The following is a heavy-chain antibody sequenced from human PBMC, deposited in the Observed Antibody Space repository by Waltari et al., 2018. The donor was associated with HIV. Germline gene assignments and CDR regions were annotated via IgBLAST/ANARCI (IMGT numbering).Heavy chain of an antibody. D-gene: IGHD1-1*01. Sequence: QVQLVESGGGVVQPGRSLRLSCAASGFDFSNFGMPWVRQAPGKGREWVGGIWFDSSNKYYGDSVKGRFTISRDNSKKTVYLQMNSLRGEDTAVYYCARLTREGYNGGFDYWGQGTLVTVSS. CDR1: GFDFSNFG. J-gene: IGHJ4*02. CDR2: IWFDSSNK. V-gene: IGHV3-33*08. CDR3: ARLTREGYNGGFDY.